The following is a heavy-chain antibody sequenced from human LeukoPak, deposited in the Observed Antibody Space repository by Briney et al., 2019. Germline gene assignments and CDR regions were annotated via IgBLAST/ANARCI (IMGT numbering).Heavy chain of an antibody. CDR3: AKDKETFFDY. CDR2: ISYDGSNK. CDR1: GFTFSSYG. V-gene: IGHV3-30*18. J-gene: IGHJ4*02. Sequence: GGSLILSCAASGFTFSSYGMHWVRQAPGKGLEWVAVISYDGSNKYYADSVKGRFTISRDNSKNTLYLQMNSLRAEDTAVYYCAKDKETFFDYWGQGTLVTVSS.